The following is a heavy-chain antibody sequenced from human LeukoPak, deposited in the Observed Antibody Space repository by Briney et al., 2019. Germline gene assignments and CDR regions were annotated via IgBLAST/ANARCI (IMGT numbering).Heavy chain of an antibody. J-gene: IGHJ4*02. CDR1: GYTFISYG. D-gene: IGHD3-3*01. CDR3: ARDLTLITIFGVVSPSYFDY. CDR2: ISAYNGNT. V-gene: IGHV1-18*01. Sequence: GASVKVSCKASGYTFISYGISWVRQAPGQGLEWMGWISAYNGNTNYAQKLQGRVTMTTDTSTSTAYMELRSLRSDDTAVYYCARDLTLITIFGVVSPSYFDYWGQGTLVTVSS.